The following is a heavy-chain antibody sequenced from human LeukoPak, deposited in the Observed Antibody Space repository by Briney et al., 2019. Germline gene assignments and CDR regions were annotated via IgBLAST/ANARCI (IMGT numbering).Heavy chain of an antibody. CDR2: ISYDGSNK. CDR3: AKYEMATIRGVFDY. Sequence: GGSLRLSCAASGFTFSSYGMHWVRQAPGKGLEWVAVISYDGSNKYYADSVKGRFTISRDNSKNTLYLQMNSLRAEDTAVYYCAKYEMATIRGVFDYWGQGTLVTVSS. V-gene: IGHV3-30*18. J-gene: IGHJ4*02. CDR1: GFTFSSYG. D-gene: IGHD5-24*01.